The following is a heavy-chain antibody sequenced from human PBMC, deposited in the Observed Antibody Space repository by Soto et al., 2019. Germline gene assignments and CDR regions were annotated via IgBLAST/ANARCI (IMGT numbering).Heavy chain of an antibody. CDR3: ASGMTTVATYYFEY. CDR2: IYYTGST. V-gene: IGHV4-39*01. Sequence: SETLALTCTVSGGSISSKSYYWAWIRQSPGKGLEYIGSIYYTGSTYSNPSLKSRVTISIDMSKNQFSLRLSSVTAADTAVYYCASGMTTVATYYFEYWRQGNLVT. CDR1: GGSISSKSYY. D-gene: IGHD4-17*01. J-gene: IGHJ4*02.